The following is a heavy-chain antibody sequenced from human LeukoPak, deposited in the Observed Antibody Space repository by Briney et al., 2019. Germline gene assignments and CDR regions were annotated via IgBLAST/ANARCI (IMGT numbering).Heavy chain of an antibody. D-gene: IGHD3-22*01. CDR2: INHSGST. Sequence: SETLSLTCAVYGGSFSGYYWSWIRQPPGKGLECIGEINHSGSTNYNPSLKSRVTISVDTSKNQFSLKLSSVTAADTAVYYCARGSGSSGSPLFDYWGQGTLVTVSS. J-gene: IGHJ4*02. V-gene: IGHV4-34*01. CDR1: GGSFSGYY. CDR3: ARGSGSSGSPLFDY.